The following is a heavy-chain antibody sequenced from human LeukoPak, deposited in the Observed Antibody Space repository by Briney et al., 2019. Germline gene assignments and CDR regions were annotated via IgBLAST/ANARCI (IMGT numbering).Heavy chain of an antibody. V-gene: IGHV3-48*02. CDR2: ITSDSSTI. J-gene: IGHJ4*02. CDR1: GFTFSTYI. Sequence: GGSLRLSCAPSGFTFSTYIMNWVRQAPGKGLEWLSYITSDSSTIYYADSVRGRFTISRDNAKNSLFLQMDSLRDEDTAVYYCARDRPNTGFDFDYWGRGTLVTVSS. CDR3: ARDRPNTGFDFDY. D-gene: IGHD3-10*01.